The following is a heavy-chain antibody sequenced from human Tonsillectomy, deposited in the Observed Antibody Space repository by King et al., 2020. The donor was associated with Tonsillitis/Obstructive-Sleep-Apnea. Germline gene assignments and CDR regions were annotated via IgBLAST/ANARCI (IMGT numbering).Heavy chain of an antibody. J-gene: IGHJ6*02. CDR2: IYWDDDK. D-gene: IGHD2-2*02. CDR1: GFSLSASGVG. CDR3: AHTWEYRSSTNCYTDYGMDV. V-gene: IGHV2-5*02. Sequence: TLKESGPTLVKPTETLTLTCTFSGFSLSASGVGVGWIRQPPGKALEWLALIYWDDDKRYSPSLKSRLTITKDTSKNQVVLTMTNMDPVDTATYYCAHTWEYRSSTNCYTDYGMDVWGQGTTVTVSS.